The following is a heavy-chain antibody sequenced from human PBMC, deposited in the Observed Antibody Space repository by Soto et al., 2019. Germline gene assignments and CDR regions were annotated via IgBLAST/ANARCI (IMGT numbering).Heavy chain of an antibody. D-gene: IGHD2-21*02. CDR1: GYPFTDYF. J-gene: IGHJ4*02. Sequence: QAQLVQSGAEVKKPGASVRVSCKTSGYPFTDYFIHWVRQAPGQGLEWMGIISLYHHSTSYAQKFHGRLTVSADTSTTTGYMDLSSLPSEDSAVYWCARELYSCGGDCPYYMDYWGQGTLVTVSS. V-gene: IGHV1-46*01. CDR3: ARELYSCGGDCPYYMDY. CDR2: ISLYHHST.